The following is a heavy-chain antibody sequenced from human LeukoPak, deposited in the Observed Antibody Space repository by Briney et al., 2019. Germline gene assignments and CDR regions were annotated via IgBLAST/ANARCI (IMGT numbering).Heavy chain of an antibody. CDR2: VSDSGGST. Sequence: GGSLRLSCAASGFTFTNYAMAWVRQAPGKGLEWVSAVSDSGGSTYYADSVKGRFTISRDNSKNTLYLQMNSLRAEDTAVYYCAKPFFDYGVLGYWGQGTLVTVSS. J-gene: IGHJ4*02. CDR3: AKPFFDYGVLGY. D-gene: IGHD4-17*01. CDR1: GFTFTNYA. V-gene: IGHV3-23*01.